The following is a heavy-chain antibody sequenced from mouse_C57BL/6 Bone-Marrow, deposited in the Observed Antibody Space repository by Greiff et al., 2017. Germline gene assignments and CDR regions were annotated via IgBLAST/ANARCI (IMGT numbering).Heavy chain of an antibody. J-gene: IGHJ2*01. V-gene: IGHV5-4*01. CDR2: ISDGGNST. Sequence: EVQLVESGGGLVKPGGSLKLSCAASGFTFSSYAMSWVRQTPEKRLEWVATISDGGNSTYYPDNVKGRFTISRDNAKNNLYLQRSHLKSEDTAMYYCAREREYYGYFDYWGQGTTLTVSS. CDR3: AREREYYGYFDY. CDR1: GFTFSSYA. D-gene: IGHD1-1*01.